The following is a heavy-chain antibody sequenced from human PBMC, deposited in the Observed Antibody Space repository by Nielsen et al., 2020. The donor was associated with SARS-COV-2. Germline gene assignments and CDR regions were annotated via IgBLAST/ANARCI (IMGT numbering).Heavy chain of an antibody. CDR2: IYYSGST. Sequence: SETLSLTCTVSGGSISSSSYYWGWIRQPPGKGLEWIGSIYYSGSTYYNPSLKSRVTISVDTSKNQFSLKLSSVTAADTAVYYCARPRTSTSWYFDYWGQGSLVTVSS. D-gene: IGHD6-13*01. CDR3: ARPRTSTSWYFDY. J-gene: IGHJ4*02. CDR1: GGSISSSSYY. V-gene: IGHV4-39*07.